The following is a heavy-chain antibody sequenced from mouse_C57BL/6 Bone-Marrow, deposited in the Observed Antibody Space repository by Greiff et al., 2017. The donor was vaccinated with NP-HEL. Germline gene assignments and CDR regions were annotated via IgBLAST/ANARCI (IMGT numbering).Heavy chain of an antibody. Sequence: EVHLVESEGGLVQPGSSMKLSCTASGFTFSDYYMAWVRQVPEKGLEWVANINYDGSSTYYLDPLKSRFIISRDNAKNILYLQMSSLKSEDTATYYCARVGSHWYFDVWGTGTTVTVSS. CDR3: ARVGSHWYFDV. CDR1: GFTFSDYY. D-gene: IGHD1-2*01. CDR2: INYDGSST. J-gene: IGHJ1*03. V-gene: IGHV5-16*01.